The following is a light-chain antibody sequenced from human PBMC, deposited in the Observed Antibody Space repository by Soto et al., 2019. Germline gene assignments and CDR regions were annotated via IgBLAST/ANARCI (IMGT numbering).Light chain of an antibody. J-gene: IGKJ4*01. Sequence: EIVLTQSPDTLSLSPGERATLSCRAGQSVSSTFLNWYQQKPGQAPRLLIHGASTRAPGFPARFSGSGSGTDFTLTISRLEPEDFAVYYCQQYGSSPLTFGEGTKVDIK. CDR3: QQYGSSPLT. V-gene: IGKV3-20*01. CDR1: QSVSSTF. CDR2: GAS.